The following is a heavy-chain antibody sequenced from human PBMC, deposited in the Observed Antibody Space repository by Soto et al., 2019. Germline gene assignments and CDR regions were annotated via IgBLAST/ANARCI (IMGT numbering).Heavy chain of an antibody. CDR3: ARDQSHVYHGLDV. V-gene: IGHV4-31*03. Sequence: QVQLQESGPGLVKPSQTLSLTCTVSGASLRKSDYYWSWIRQHPGKGLEWIGHIYYSGSTYYNPSLKSRVTISVETSKNQFSLKVDSVTAADTAVYYCARDQSHVYHGLDVWGQGTTVTVSS. CDR1: GASLRKSDYY. J-gene: IGHJ6*02. CDR2: IYYSGST. D-gene: IGHD3-10*02.